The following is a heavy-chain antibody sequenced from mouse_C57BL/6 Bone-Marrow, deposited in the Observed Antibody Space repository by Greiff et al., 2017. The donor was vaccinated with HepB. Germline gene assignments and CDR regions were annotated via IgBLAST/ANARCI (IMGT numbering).Heavy chain of an antibody. CDR2: ISSGGDYI. CDR1: GFTFSSYA. J-gene: IGHJ1*03. Sequence: EVKLMESGEGLVKPGGSLKLSCAASGFTFSSYAMSWVRQTPEKRLEWVAYISSGGDYIYYADTVKGRFTISRDNARNTLYLQMSSLKSEDTAMYYCTRGNYYGSSLYWYFDVWGTGTTVTVSS. CDR3: TRGNYYGSSLYWYFDV. D-gene: IGHD1-1*01. V-gene: IGHV5-9-1*02.